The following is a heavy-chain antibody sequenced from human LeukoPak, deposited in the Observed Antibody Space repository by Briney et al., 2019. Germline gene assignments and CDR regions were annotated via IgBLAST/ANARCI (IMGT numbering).Heavy chain of an antibody. Sequence: GGSLRLSCAASGFIFSSYSMNWVRQSPGKGLEWVSSISSSSSYIYYADSVKGRFTISRDNAKNSLYLQMNSLRAEDTAVYYCAREGPLVVTATDYWGQGTLVTVSS. V-gene: IGHV3-21*01. CDR3: AREGPLVVTATDY. J-gene: IGHJ4*02. D-gene: IGHD2-21*02. CDR2: ISSSSSYI. CDR1: GFIFSSYS.